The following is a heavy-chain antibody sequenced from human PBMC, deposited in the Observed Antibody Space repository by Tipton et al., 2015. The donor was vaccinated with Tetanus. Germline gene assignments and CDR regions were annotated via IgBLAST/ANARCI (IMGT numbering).Heavy chain of an antibody. V-gene: IGHV4-31*03. J-gene: IGHJ4*02. Sequence: TLSLTCTVSGVSINSSPHYWGWVRQPPGKGLEWIGNIYYTALTSYTPSLDSRLTISVDTAKNHFSLNLTSVTAADTAVYFCARGLPREPFYLDYWGQGKQVTVSS. CDR3: ARGLPREPFYLDY. D-gene: IGHD1-26*01. CDR2: IYYTALT. CDR1: GVSINSSPHY.